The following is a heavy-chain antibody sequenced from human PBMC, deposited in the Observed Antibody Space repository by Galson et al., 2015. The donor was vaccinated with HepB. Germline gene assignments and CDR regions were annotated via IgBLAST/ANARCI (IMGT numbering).Heavy chain of an antibody. CDR1: GFTFSFYW. CDR3: ARPYGSNYPFDY. V-gene: IGHV3-74*01. CDR2: INNDGTTT. J-gene: IGHJ4*02. D-gene: IGHD4-23*01. Sequence: SLRLSCAAFGFTFSFYWMHWVRQAPRKGLVWVSRINNDGTTTNYADSVKGRFTISRDHAKNTLYLQMNSLRAEDTAVYYCARPYGSNYPFDYWGQGTLVTVSS.